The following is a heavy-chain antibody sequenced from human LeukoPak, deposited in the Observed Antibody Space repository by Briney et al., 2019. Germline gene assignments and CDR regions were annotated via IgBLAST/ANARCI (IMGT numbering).Heavy chain of an antibody. J-gene: IGHJ6*02. D-gene: IGHD3-3*01. CDR1: EFTISRYW. V-gene: IGHV3-74*01. CDR3: ARDNDFWSGYYQGPMDV. CDR2: INNDGSIT. Sequence: GGSLRLSCAASEFTISRYWMHWVRQAPGKGLVWVSNINNDGSITTYADSVKGRFTISRDNAKNSLYLQMNSLRAEDTAVYYCARDNDFWSGYYQGPMDVWGQGTTVTVSS.